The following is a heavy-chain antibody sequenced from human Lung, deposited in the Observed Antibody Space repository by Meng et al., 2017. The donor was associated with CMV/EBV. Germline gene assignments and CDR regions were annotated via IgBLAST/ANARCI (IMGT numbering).Heavy chain of an antibody. CDR1: GFTFSSYA. D-gene: IGHD3-10*01. V-gene: IGHV3-30-3*01. Sequence: GGSLRLSCAASGFTFSSYAMHWVRQAPGKGLEWVAVTSYAGTNNNYADAVKGRFTISRDNYKNTLDLQMNSLRAEDTAVYYCAKARLWFVDLDAFDIWGQGTMVTVSS. CDR3: AKARLWFVDLDAFDI. CDR2: TSYAGTNN. J-gene: IGHJ3*02.